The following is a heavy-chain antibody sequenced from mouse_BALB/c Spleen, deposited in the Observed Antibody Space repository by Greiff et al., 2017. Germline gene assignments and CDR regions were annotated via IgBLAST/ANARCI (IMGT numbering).Heavy chain of an antibody. J-gene: IGHJ4*01. CDR1: GFSLTGYG. CDR2: IWGDGST. CDR3: ARDPIYDGYYYAMDY. V-gene: IGHV2-6-7*01. Sequence: VKLVESGPGLVAPSQSLSITCTVSGFSLTGYGVNWVRQPPGKGLEWLGMIWGDGSTDYNSALKSRLSISKDNSKSQVFLKMNSLQTDDTARYYCARDPIYDGYYYAMDYWGQGTSVTVSS. D-gene: IGHD2-3*01.